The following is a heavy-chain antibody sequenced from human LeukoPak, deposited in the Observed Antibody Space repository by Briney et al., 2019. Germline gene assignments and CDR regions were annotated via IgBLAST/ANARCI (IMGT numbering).Heavy chain of an antibody. CDR1: GGSFSGYY. D-gene: IGHD3-10*01. CDR2: INHSGST. V-gene: IGHV4-34*01. Sequence: PSETLSLTCAVYGGSFSGYYWTWIRQPPGKGLEWIGEINHSGSTNYNPSLKSRVTISVDTSKNQFSLKLSSVTAADTAVYYCARGLSPRINMVRGVRPPFRGVFDYWGQGTLVTVSS. CDR3: ARGLSPRINMVRGVRPPFRGVFDY. J-gene: IGHJ4*02.